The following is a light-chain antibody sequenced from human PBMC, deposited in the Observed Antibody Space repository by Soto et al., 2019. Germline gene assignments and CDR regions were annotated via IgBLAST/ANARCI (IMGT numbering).Light chain of an antibody. CDR2: GGS. V-gene: IGKV3-15*01. CDR3: QQYNDWPTIT. CDR1: ESVRSD. J-gene: IGKJ5*01. Sequence: ERVMTQSPVTLSVTPGTSATLSCRASESVRSDLAWYQQKPGQAPRLLIYGGSLRAADVPDRFSGSGSGTEFNLNISNLQSEDSAVYYCQQYNDWPTITFGQGTRLETK.